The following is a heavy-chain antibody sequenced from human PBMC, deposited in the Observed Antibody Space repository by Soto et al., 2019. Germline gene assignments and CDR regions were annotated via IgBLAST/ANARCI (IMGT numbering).Heavy chain of an antibody. D-gene: IGHD2-2*01. CDR2: IYPTGGR. V-gene: IGHV4-4*02. Sequence: PSQTRPLTGFPCANAINNTYWWSWVRQAPERGLEWIGEIYPTGGRSYMPSLRGRITLSVDTSKNQFSLKLTSVTAADTAVYYCARAVYCTTANCWDDFHYYNIDVWGQGTAVTVSS. J-gene: IGHJ6*02. CDR3: ARAVYCTTANCWDDFHYYNIDV. CDR1: ANAINNTYW.